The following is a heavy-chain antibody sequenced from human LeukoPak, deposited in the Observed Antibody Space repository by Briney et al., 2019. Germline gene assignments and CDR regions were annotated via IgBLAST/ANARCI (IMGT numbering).Heavy chain of an antibody. V-gene: IGHV1-2*06. Sequence: ASVKVSCTASGYTFTGYYMHWVRQAPGQGLEWMGRINPNSGGTNYAQKFQGRVTMARDTSISTAYMELSRLRSDDTAVYYCAREYYYDSSGYPDDWFDPWGQGTLVTVSS. D-gene: IGHD3-22*01. CDR2: INPNSGGT. CDR3: AREYYYDSSGYPDDWFDP. CDR1: GYTFTGYY. J-gene: IGHJ5*02.